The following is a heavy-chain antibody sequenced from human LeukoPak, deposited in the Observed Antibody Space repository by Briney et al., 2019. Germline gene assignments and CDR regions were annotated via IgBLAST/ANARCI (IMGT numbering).Heavy chain of an antibody. J-gene: IGHJ4*02. CDR1: GFTFSSYG. CDR2: IRYDGSNK. V-gene: IGHV3-30*02. D-gene: IGHD6-19*01. CDR3: AKGPREWLAYFDY. Sequence: GSLRLSCAASGFTFSSYGMHWVRQAPGKGLEWVAFIRYDGSNKYYADSVKGRFTISRDNSKNTLYLQMNSLRAEDTAVYYCAKGPREWLAYFDYWGQGTLVTVSS.